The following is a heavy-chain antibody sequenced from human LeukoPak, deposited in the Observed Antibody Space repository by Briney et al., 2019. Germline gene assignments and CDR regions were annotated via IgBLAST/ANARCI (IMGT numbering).Heavy chain of an antibody. CDR3: ARDDDYGDYVEYFDY. Sequence: GGSLRLSCAASGFTFSSYAMHWVRQAPGKGLEWVAVISYDGSNKYYADSVKGRFTISRDNSKNTLYLQMNSLRAEDTAVYYCARDDDYGDYVEYFDYWGQGTLVTVSS. J-gene: IGHJ4*02. CDR2: ISYDGSNK. D-gene: IGHD4-17*01. CDR1: GFTFSSYA. V-gene: IGHV3-30-3*01.